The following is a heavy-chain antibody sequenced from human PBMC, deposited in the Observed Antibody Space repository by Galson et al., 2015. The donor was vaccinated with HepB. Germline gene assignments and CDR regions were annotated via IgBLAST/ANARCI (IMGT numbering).Heavy chain of an antibody. CDR3: ARRKAVAAAGAGYLDY. D-gene: IGHD6-13*01. CDR2: IDLDDSET. Sequence: QSGAEVKKPGESLRISCKVSGLSSGTNWIAWVRQMPEKGLELMGIIDLDDSETRYSPSFEGQVTISADGSIDTAYLQWSSLKASDSAIYFCARRKAVAAAGAGYLDYWGQGALITVSS. CDR1: GLSSGTNW. J-gene: IGHJ4*02. V-gene: IGHV5-51*03.